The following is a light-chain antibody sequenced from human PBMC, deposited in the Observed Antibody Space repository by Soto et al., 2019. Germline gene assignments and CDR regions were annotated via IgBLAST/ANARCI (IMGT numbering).Light chain of an antibody. J-gene: IGKJ5*01. CDR1: QSVSNN. V-gene: IGKV3-15*01. CDR2: GAS. Sequence: EIVMTQSPATLSVSPGERATLSCRASQSVSNNLAWYQQRPGQALRLLIYGASTRATGIPARFSGSGSGTEFTLTISSLQSEDFAVYYCQQYNYLIPFGQGPRLEIK. CDR3: QQYNYLIP.